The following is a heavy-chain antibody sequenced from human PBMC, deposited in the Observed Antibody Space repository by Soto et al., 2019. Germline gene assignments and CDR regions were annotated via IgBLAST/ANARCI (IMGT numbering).Heavy chain of an antibody. Sequence: GGPLRLSCTASVFTFGDYAMSWVRQAPGKGLEWISFIRNKAYRGTTKYAASVRGRFTISRDDSKSIAYLQMNSLKTEDTAVYYCTRGDMALNDYWGQGTLVSVSS. CDR1: VFTFGDYA. CDR3: TRGDMALNDY. D-gene: IGHD2-15*01. J-gene: IGHJ4*02. CDR2: IRNKAYRGTT. V-gene: IGHV3-49*04.